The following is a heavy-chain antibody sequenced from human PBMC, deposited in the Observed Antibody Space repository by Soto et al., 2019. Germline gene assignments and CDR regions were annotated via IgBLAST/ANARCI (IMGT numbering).Heavy chain of an antibody. CDR1: GFTFSNYW. Sequence: GGSLRLSCAGSGFTFSNYWMHWVRQAPGKGLVWVSRINSDGSNTSYADSVKGRFTISRDNAKNTLYLQMNSLRAEDTAVYYCARVSRVVLPAASFDYWGQGTLVTVSS. D-gene: IGHD2-2*01. J-gene: IGHJ4*02. CDR3: ARVSRVVLPAASFDY. CDR2: INSDGSNT. V-gene: IGHV3-74*01.